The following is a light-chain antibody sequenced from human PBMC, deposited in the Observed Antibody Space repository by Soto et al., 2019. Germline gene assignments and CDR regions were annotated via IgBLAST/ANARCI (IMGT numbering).Light chain of an antibody. J-gene: IGKJ1*01. CDR3: QQYNSYS. CDR1: QSISNW. CDR2: HAS. V-gene: IGKV1-5*01. Sequence: DIQMTQSPSTLSASVVDTVTITCRASQSISNWLAWYQRKPGTAPKVLIYHASNLQSGVPSRFSGSGSGTEFTLTISSLQPDDFATYYCQQYNSYSFGQGTKVDIK.